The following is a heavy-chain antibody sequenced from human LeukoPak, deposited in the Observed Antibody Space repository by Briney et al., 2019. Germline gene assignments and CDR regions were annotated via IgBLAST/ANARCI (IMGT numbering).Heavy chain of an antibody. V-gene: IGHV5-51*01. J-gene: IGHJ6*03. D-gene: IGHD6-19*01. CDR2: IYPGDSDT. CDR3: ARHVFTGYSSGWYAYYYYYYYMDV. Sequence: GESLKISCKGSGYSFTSYWIGWVRQMPGKGLEWMGIIYPGDSDTRYSPSFQGQVTISADKSISTAYLQWSSLKASDTAMYYCARHVFTGYSSGWYAYYYYYYYMDVWGKGTTVTVSS. CDR1: GYSFTSYW.